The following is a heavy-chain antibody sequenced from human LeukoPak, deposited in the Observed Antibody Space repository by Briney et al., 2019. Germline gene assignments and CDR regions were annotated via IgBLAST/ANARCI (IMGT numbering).Heavy chain of an antibody. D-gene: IGHD2-2*01. Sequence: ASVKVSCKASGYSFTTYGISWVRQAPGQGLEWMGWISANNNNTDNVQKLQGRVTMTTDTSTSTAYMELRRLRSDDTAVYYCARALYHTFDYWGQGTLVTVSS. V-gene: IGHV1-18*01. J-gene: IGHJ4*02. CDR3: ARALYHTFDY. CDR2: ISANNNNT. CDR1: GYSFTTYG.